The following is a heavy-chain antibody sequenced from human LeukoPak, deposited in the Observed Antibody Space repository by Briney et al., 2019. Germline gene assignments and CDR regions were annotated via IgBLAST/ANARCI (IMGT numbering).Heavy chain of an antibody. CDR2: IYSGGGT. D-gene: IGHD4-17*01. CDR3: ARGFRSVTTWGYFDY. V-gene: IGHV3-66*01. J-gene: IGHJ4*02. CDR1: GFTVSTNY. Sequence: GGSLRLSCAASGFTVSTNYMSWVRQAPGKGLGWVSLIYSGGGTYYADSVKGRFTISRDNSRNTLYLQMNSLRVDDTAVYYCARGFRSVTTWGYFDYWGQGALVTVSS.